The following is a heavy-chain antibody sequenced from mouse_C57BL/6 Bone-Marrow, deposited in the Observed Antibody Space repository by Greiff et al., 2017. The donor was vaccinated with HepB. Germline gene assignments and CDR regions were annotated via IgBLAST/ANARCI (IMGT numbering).Heavy chain of an antibody. J-gene: IGHJ3*01. CDR3: ARRALGPL. CDR2: INPSSGYT. Sequence: VQLQQSGAELAKPGASVKLSCKASGYTFTSYWMHWVKQRPGQGLEWIGYINPSSGYTKYNQKFKDKATLTADTSSNTAYMQLSSLTTEDSAIYYCARRALGPLWGQGTLVTVSA. V-gene: IGHV1-7*01. D-gene: IGHD4-1*01. CDR1: GYTFTSYW.